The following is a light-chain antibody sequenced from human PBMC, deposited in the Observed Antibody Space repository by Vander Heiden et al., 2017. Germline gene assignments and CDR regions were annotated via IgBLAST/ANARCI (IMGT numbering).Light chain of an antibody. J-gene: IGLJ3*02. V-gene: IGLV3-25*03. CDR1: ALPKQY. CDR3: QSADSSGTWV. CDR2: KDT. Sequence: SYELTQPPSVSVSPGQTARNTCSGDALPKQYAYWYQQKPCQAPVLVIYKDTERPSGIPERFSGSRSGTTVTLTISGVQAEDEADYYCQSADSSGTWVFGGGTKLTVL.